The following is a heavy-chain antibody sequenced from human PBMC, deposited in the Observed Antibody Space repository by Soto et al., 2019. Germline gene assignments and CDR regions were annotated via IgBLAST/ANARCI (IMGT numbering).Heavy chain of an antibody. Sequence: QLQLQESGPGLVKPSETLSLTCTVSGGSISSSSYYWGWIRQPPGKGLEWIGSIYYSGSTYYNPSLKRRDTISVDTSKNQFSLRLSSVTAADTAVYYCASYSGSYYTNFDYWGQGTLVTVSS. D-gene: IGHD3-10*01. CDR2: IYYSGST. J-gene: IGHJ4*02. CDR3: ASYSGSYYTNFDY. CDR1: GGSISSSSYY. V-gene: IGHV4-39*01.